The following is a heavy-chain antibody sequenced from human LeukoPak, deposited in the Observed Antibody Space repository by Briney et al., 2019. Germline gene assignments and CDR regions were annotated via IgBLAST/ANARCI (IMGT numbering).Heavy chain of an antibody. J-gene: IGHJ4*02. CDR1: GFSFSDYG. CDR2: ISYVGSNK. V-gene: IGHV3-30*03. Sequence: GGSLRLSCAASGFSFSDYGMHWVRQAPGKGLECVAVISYVGSNKYYADSVKGRFTISRDNSKNTLYLQMNSLRAEDTAVYYCARGNSYAIDYWGQGTLATVSS. CDR3: ARGNSYAIDY. D-gene: IGHD5-18*01.